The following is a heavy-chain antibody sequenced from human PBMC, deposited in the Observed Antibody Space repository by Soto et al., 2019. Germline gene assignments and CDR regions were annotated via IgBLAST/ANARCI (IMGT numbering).Heavy chain of an antibody. CDR3: ATRYSYVHF. CDR2: INPNSGDT. CDR1: AYGVTGYY. Sequence: ASVKFSCKASAYGVTGYYIDWVRQAPGQGLEWMGWINPNSGDTNDAQKFQGRVTMTRDTSFSTAYMELSSLRSDDTAVYYCATRYSYVHFWGQGTLVTVSS. D-gene: IGHD5-18*01. J-gene: IGHJ4*02. V-gene: IGHV1-2*02.